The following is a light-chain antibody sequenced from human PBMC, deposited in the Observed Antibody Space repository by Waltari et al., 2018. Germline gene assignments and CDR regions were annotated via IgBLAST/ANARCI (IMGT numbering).Light chain of an antibody. J-gene: IGKJ4*01. CDR3: QQRSNWSPALT. V-gene: IGKV3-11*01. CDR2: DAS. CDR1: QSVGNY. Sequence: EIVLTQSPATLSLSPGERANLSCRASQSVGNYLAWYQQKPGQAPRLLIYDASNRATGIPARFSGSVSGTDFTLTISSLEPEDFAVYYCQQRSNWSPALTFGGGTKVEIK.